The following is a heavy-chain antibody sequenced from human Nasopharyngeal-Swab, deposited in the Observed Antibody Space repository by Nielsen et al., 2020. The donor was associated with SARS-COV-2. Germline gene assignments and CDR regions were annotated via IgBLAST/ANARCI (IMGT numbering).Heavy chain of an antibody. Sequence: SVKVSCKASGYTFTSYAISWVRQAPGQGLEWMGGIIPIFGTANYAQKFQGRVTITADKSTSTAYMELSSLRSEDTAVYYCARGDTGKYYYGSGSYSFDYWGQGTLVTVSS. CDR2: IIPIFGTA. CDR1: GYTFTSYA. CDR3: ARGDTGKYYYGSGSYSFDY. J-gene: IGHJ4*02. D-gene: IGHD3-10*01. V-gene: IGHV1-69*06.